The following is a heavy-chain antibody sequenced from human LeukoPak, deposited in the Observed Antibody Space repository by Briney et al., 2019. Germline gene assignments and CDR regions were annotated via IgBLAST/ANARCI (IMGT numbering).Heavy chain of an antibody. D-gene: IGHD1-14*01. J-gene: IGHJ4*02. CDR3: ARNRETFDY. Sequence: GGALRLSCAAPGFTFSSYGMSRVRQAPGEGREWVSAISGSGGSTYYADSVKGRFTISRDNSKNTLYVQMNSLRAEDTAVYYCARNRETFDYWGQGTLVTVSS. CDR2: ISGSGGST. V-gene: IGHV3-23*01. CDR1: GFTFSSYG.